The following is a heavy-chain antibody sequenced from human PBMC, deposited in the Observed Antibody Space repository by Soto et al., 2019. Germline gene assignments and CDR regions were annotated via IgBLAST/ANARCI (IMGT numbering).Heavy chain of an antibody. CDR1: GITFSTYR. D-gene: IGHD3-3*01. CDR2: IKSDGTVT. J-gene: IGHJ4*02. Sequence: GSLRISCVVSGITFSTYRMHWVRQAPGKGLVWVSHIKSDGTVTHYTDSVRGRFIISRDNAKNTLFLQMNSLRAEDTAVYYCARENYDFWSGYYLDYWGQGTLVTVSS. V-gene: IGHV3-74*01. CDR3: ARENYDFWSGYYLDY.